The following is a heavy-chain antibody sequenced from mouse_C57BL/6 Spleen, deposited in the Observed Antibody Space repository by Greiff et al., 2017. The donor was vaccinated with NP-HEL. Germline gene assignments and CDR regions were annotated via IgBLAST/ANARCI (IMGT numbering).Heavy chain of an antibody. Sequence: VQLQQSGPELVKPGASVKISCKASGYAFSSSWMNWVKQRPGKGLEWIGRIYPGDGDTNYNGKFKGKATLTADKSSSTAYMQLSSLTSEDSAFYFCARLDGPWFAYWGQGTLVTVSA. CDR1: GYAFSSSW. CDR2: IYPGDGDT. CDR3: ARLDGPWFAY. D-gene: IGHD1-2*01. V-gene: IGHV1-82*01. J-gene: IGHJ3*01.